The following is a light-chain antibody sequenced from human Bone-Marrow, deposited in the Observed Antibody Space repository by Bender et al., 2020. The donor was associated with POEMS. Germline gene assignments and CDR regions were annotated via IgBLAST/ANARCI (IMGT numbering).Light chain of an antibody. CDR1: SSDVGSDNH. CDR2: DDS. Sequence: QSAPTQPDSVSASPGQSLTISCTGTSSDVGSDNHVSWYQQHPGKAPKLMIYDDSQRPSGVSNRFSGSKSDNAASLTISGLQAEDEADYYCCSYSTSFTYIFGTGTNVIVL. CDR3: CSYSTSFTYI. J-gene: IGLJ1*01. V-gene: IGLV2-23*01.